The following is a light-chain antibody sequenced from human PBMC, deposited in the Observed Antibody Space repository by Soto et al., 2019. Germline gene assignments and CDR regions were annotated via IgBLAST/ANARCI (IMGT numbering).Light chain of an antibody. Sequence: QSALTQPASVSGSPGQSITISCTGTSSDVGSYNLVSWYQRHPDKDPKLMIYEVSKRPSGVSDRFSGSKSGNTASLTISGLQAEDEADYYCCSYASTSTLLFGGGTKLTGL. CDR2: EVS. V-gene: IGLV2-23*02. CDR1: SSDVGSYNL. J-gene: IGLJ3*02. CDR3: CSYASTSTLL.